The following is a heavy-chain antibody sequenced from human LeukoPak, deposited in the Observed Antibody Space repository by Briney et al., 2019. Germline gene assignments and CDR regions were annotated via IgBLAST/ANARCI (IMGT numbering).Heavy chain of an antibody. Sequence: ASVKVSCKASGYSFTTYHIHWVRQAPGQGLEWMGIIKDSGTTIYPQKFQGRVTMTRDTSTSTVYMELSRLRSDDTAVYYCASGSYGDYTLLSDYWGRGTLVTVSS. J-gene: IGHJ4*02. CDR2: IKDSGTT. CDR1: GYSFTTYH. V-gene: IGHV1-46*01. CDR3: ASGSYGDYTLLSDY. D-gene: IGHD4-17*01.